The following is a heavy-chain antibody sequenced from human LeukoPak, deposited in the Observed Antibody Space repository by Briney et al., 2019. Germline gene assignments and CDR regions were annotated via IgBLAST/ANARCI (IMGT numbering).Heavy chain of an antibody. CDR1: LFTFSTYE. D-gene: IGHD5-24*01. J-gene: IGHJ4*02. CDR2: ISSSGSTT. CDR3: ASPQYYFDY. Sequence: GGSLRLSCAASLFTFSTYEMNWVRQAPGKGLEWVSHISSSGSTTYYADSVKGRFTISRDNAKNSLYLQMNSLRAEDTAVYYCASPQYYFDYWGQGTLVTVSS. V-gene: IGHV3-48*03.